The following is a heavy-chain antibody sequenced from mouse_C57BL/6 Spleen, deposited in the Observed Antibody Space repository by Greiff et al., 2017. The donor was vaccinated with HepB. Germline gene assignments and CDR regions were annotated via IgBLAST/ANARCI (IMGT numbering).Heavy chain of an antibody. V-gene: IGHV3-6*01. CDR2: ISYDGSN. CDR3: ARVDYYGYFDY. Sequence: DVKLQESGPGLVKPSQSLSLTCSVTGYSITSGYYWNWIRQFPGNKLEWMGYISYDGSNNYNPSLKNPISITRDTSKNQFFLKLNSVTTEDTATYYCARVDYYGYFDYWGQGTTLTVSS. J-gene: IGHJ2*01. CDR1: GYSITSGYY. D-gene: IGHD1-1*01.